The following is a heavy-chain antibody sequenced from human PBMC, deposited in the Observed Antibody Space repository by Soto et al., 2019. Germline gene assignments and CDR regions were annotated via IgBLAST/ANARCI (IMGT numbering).Heavy chain of an antibody. CDR2: IDRSSSTI. D-gene: IGHD2-2*02. Sequence: GGSLRLSCATSGFTFTSYTMSWFRQAPGKGLEWVSCIDRSSSTIYYADSVKGRFTISRDNAKKSVFLQMNSLRDEDTAVYYCARGRYHFDFWGRGALVTVSS. V-gene: IGHV3-48*02. CDR1: GFTFTSYT. J-gene: IGHJ4*02. CDR3: ARGRYHFDF.